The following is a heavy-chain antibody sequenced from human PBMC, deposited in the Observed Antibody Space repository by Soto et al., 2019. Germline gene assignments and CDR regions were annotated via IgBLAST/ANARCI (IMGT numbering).Heavy chain of an antibody. D-gene: IGHD6-19*01. CDR3: EKGRGLVLSFYFDY. V-gene: IGHV3-9*01. CDR1: GFTFDDYA. Sequence: EVQLVESGGGLVQPGRSLRLSCAASGFTFDDYAMHWVRQAPGKGLEWVSGIGWNSGSIGYADSVKGRFSISSDNAKNSLYLLMISLRAEDTALYYCEKGRGLVLSFYFDYWGQGTLVTVSS. J-gene: IGHJ4*02. CDR2: IGWNSGSI.